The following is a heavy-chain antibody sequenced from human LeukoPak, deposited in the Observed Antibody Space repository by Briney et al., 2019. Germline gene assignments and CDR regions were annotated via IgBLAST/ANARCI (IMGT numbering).Heavy chain of an antibody. D-gene: IGHD3-22*01. CDR1: GFTFSGSA. CDR3: TIRDYYDSSGYSFPRSFDY. Sequence: GGSLRLSXAASGFTFSGSAMHWVRQASGKGLEWVGRIRSKANSYATAYAASVKGRFTISRDDSKNTAYLQMNSLKTEDTAVYYCTIRDYYDSSGYSFPRSFDYWGQGTLVTVSS. J-gene: IGHJ4*02. V-gene: IGHV3-73*01. CDR2: IRSKANSYAT.